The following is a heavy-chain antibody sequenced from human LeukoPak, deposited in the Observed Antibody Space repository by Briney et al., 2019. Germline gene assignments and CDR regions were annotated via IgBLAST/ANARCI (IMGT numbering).Heavy chain of an antibody. J-gene: IGHJ4*02. Sequence: GGSLRLSCAASGFTFSSYAMTWARQTPEKGLEWVSAISGSGDRTYYADSVKGRFTISRDNSKNTVYLQMNALRAEDTAVYYCAKPIGGYCSSTSCYVGYWGQGTLVTVSS. CDR1: GFTFSSYA. D-gene: IGHD2-2*01. CDR2: ISGSGDRT. CDR3: AKPIGGYCSSTSCYVGY. V-gene: IGHV3-23*01.